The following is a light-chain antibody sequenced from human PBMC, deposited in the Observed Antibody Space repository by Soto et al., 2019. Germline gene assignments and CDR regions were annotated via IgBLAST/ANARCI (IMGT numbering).Light chain of an antibody. CDR3: CSYGGTFYV. CDR2: EVS. CDR1: SSDVGGYNY. Sequence: SVLTQPASVSGSLGQSITISCTGTSSDVGGYNYVSWYQQYPGKAPKFMIYEVSNRPSGVSNRFSGSKSGNTASLTISGLQAEDEADYYCCSYGGTFYVFGTGTKVTVL. J-gene: IGLJ1*01. V-gene: IGLV2-14*01.